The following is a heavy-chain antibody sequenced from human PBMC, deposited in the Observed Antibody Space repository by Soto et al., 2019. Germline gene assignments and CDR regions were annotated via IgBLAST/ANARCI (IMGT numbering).Heavy chain of an antibody. D-gene: IGHD3-3*01. V-gene: IGHV4-61*01. CDR1: GGYVSGGSYC. Sequence: SETLSLTCTVAGGYVSGGSYCWSWIRQPPGKGLEWIGYIYYSGSTNYNPSLKSRVTISVDTSKSQFSLKLSSVTAADTAVYFCARGYDDCWSGYWFDPWGQGTLVTVSS. J-gene: IGHJ5*02. CDR2: IYYSGST. CDR3: ARGYDDCWSGYWFDP.